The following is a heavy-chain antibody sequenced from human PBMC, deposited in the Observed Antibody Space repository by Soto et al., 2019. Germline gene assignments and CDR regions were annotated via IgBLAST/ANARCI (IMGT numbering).Heavy chain of an antibody. CDR3: ARRSRNYYYYYYGMDV. J-gene: IGHJ6*02. CDR2: IYYSGST. V-gene: IGHV4-30-4*01. D-gene: IGHD4-4*01. CDR1: GGSISSGDYY. Sequence: PSETLSLTCTVSGGSISSGDYYWSWIRQPPGKGLEWIGYIYYSGSTYYNPPLKSRVTISVDTSKNQFSLKLGSVTAADTAVYYCARRSRNYYYYYYGMDVWGQGTTVTVSS.